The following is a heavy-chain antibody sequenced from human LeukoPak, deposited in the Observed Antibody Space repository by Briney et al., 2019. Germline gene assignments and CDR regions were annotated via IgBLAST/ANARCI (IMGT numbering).Heavy chain of an antibody. CDR1: GFTFSSYS. CDR3: AGSIDY. D-gene: IGHD3-10*01. V-gene: IGHV3-48*02. Sequence: PGGSLRLSCAASGFTFSSYSMNWVRQAPGKELEWVSYISSSSNTIYYADSVKGRFTISRDNAKNSLYLQMDTLRDEDTAVYYCAGSIDYWGQGTLVTVSS. J-gene: IGHJ4*02. CDR2: ISSSSNTI.